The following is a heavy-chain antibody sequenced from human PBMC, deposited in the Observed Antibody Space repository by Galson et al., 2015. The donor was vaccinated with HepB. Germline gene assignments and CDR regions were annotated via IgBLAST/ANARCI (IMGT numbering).Heavy chain of an antibody. Sequence: SLRLSCAASGFTFSSYRMHWVRQAPGKGLVWVSRINSDGSSTSYADSVKGRFTISRDNAKNTLYLQMNSLRAEDTAVYYCARVGGAYYDYVWGSYRSDAFDIWGQGTMVTVSS. J-gene: IGHJ3*02. V-gene: IGHV3-74*01. CDR1: GFTFSSYR. D-gene: IGHD3-16*02. CDR3: ARVGGAYYDYVWGSYRSDAFDI. CDR2: INSDGSST.